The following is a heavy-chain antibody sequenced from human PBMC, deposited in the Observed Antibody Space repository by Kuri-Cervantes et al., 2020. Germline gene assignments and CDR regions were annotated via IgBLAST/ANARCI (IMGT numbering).Heavy chain of an antibody. CDR3: ARTRYDILTGYFYYYYGMDV. J-gene: IGHJ6*02. CDR1: GFTFTSYG. Sequence: GGSLRLSCAGSGFTFTSYGMHWVRQAPGKGPQWLAFISYDGNEKYYADSLKGRFTISRDSSKNTLFLQMNSLTAADTAVYYCARTRYDILTGYFYYYYGMDVWGQGTTVTVSS. V-gene: IGHV3-30*03. CDR2: ISYDGNEK. D-gene: IGHD3-9*01.